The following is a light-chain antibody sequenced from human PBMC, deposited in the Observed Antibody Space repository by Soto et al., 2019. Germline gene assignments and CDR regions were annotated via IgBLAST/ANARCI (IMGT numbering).Light chain of an antibody. Sequence: QSVLTQSPSASASLRASVKLTCTLRSGHSIYSIAWHQQQPEKGPRYFMKLNSDGSHSKGDGIPDRFSGSSSGAERYLTISSLQSEDEADYYCQTWGTGIHVVFGGGTQLTVL. CDR2: LNSDGSH. V-gene: IGLV4-69*01. CDR3: QTWGTGIHVV. J-gene: IGLJ2*01. CDR1: SGHSIYS.